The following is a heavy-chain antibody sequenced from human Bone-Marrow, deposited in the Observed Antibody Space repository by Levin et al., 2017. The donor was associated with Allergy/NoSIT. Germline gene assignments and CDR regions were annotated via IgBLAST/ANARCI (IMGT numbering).Heavy chain of an antibody. CDR2: IFRDGST. CDR1: GDSINSDTYS. CDR3: ARGSGGVIISWFDP. Sequence: SETLSLTCAVSGDSINSDTYSWSWIRQPPGKALEWVGYIFRDGSTSYNPSLRSRATISLDTSRNLFFLRLSSVTAADTAFYFCARGSGGVIISWFDPWGQGTLVTVSS. J-gene: IGHJ5*02. D-gene: IGHD3-10*01. V-gene: IGHV4-30-2*01.